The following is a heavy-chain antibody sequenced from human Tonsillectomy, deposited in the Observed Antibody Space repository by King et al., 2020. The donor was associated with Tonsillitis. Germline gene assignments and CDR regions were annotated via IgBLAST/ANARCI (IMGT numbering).Heavy chain of an antibody. CDR3: ARDRTSPSEMDY. J-gene: IGHJ4*02. V-gene: IGHV4-38-2*02. Sequence: QLQESGPTLVRPSETLSLTCAVSGYSISSGYFWGWIRQPPGKGLGWIGTVFHSGVTYYKPSLASRVTISADTSKNPFSLTLTSVTAADSAVYYCARDRTSPSEMDYWGQGTLVTVSS. CDR2: VFHSGVT. CDR1: GYSISSGYF.